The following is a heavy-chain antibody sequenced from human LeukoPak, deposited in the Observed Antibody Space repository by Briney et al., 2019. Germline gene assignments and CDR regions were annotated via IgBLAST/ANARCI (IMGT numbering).Heavy chain of an antibody. V-gene: IGHV3-74*01. J-gene: IGHJ4*02. CDR2: LNSDGSST. CDR3: VRGGYYVSGSFDY. Sequence: QPGGSLRLSCAASGLSFSSYWMHWVRRVPGKGLVWVSRLNSDGSSTSYADSVKGRFTISRDNAKNTLYLQMNSLRAEDTAVYYCVRGGYYVSGSFDYWGQGTLVTVSS. D-gene: IGHD3-10*01. CDR1: GLSFSSYW.